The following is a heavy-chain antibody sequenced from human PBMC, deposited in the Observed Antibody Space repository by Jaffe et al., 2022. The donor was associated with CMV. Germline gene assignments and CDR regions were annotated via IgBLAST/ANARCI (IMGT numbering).Heavy chain of an antibody. Sequence: QVQLQESGPGLVKPSGTLSLTCAVSGGSISSSNWWSWVRQPPGKGLEWIGEIYHSGSTNYNPSLKSRVTISVDKSKNQFSLKLSSVTAADTAVYYCARDFSHYDSSGYYYLHNWFDPWGQGTLVTVSS. V-gene: IGHV4-4*02. CDR3: ARDFSHYDSSGYYYLHNWFDP. D-gene: IGHD3-22*01. J-gene: IGHJ5*02. CDR2: IYHSGST. CDR1: GGSISSSNW.